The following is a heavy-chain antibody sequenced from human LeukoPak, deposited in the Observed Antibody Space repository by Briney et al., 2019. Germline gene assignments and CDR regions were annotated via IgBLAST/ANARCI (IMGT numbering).Heavy chain of an antibody. CDR3: LRVETYAYYDP. V-gene: IGHV3-48*01. D-gene: IGHD4-23*01. CDR1: GFTFSTHS. J-gene: IGHJ5*02. Sequence: GGSLSLSCAASGFTFSTHSMVWVRQAPGKGLECVSYISSSSSTIYYADSVKGRFTISRDNAENSVYLQMNSLRAEDTAVYYCLRVETYAYYDPWRQGPLVTVSS. CDR2: ISSSSSTI.